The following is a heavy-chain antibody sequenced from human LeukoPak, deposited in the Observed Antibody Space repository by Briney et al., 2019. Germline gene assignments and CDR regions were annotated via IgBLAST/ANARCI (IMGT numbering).Heavy chain of an antibody. V-gene: IGHV3-23*01. CDR1: GFTFGDYA. CDR3: ARDFRLGGTTGWIN. Sequence: GGSLRFSCEASGFTFGDYAMTWVRQTPGKGLEWVSGISAGGHDRNYADSVKGRFTISRDNSRGTVYLQMDSLRADDTGFYFCARDFRLGGTTGWINWGQGTLVIVSS. J-gene: IGHJ4*02. CDR2: ISAGGHDR. D-gene: IGHD1/OR15-1a*01.